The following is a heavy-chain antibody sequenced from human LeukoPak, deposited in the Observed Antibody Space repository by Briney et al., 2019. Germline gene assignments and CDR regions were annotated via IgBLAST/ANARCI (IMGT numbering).Heavy chain of an antibody. CDR2: IIPIFGTA. Sequence: SVKVSCKASGGTFSSYATSWVRQAPGQGLEWMGGIIPIFGTANYAQKFQGRVTITADESTSTAYMELSSLRSEDTAVYYCARWVHGYCSSTSCYHYYYYGMDVWGQGTTVTVSS. CDR1: GGTFSSYA. V-gene: IGHV1-69*13. D-gene: IGHD2-2*01. CDR3: ARWVHGYCSSTSCYHYYYYGMDV. J-gene: IGHJ6*02.